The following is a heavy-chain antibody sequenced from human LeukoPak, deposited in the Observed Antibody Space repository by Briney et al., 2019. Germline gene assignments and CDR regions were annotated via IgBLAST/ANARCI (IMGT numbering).Heavy chain of an antibody. CDR2: IYYSGST. J-gene: IGHJ5*02. CDR3: ARVLNWFDP. V-gene: IGHV4-39*07. CDR1: GGSISSSSYY. Sequence: SETLSLTCTVSGGSISSSSYYWGWIRQPPGKGLEWIGNIYYSGSTYYNPSLKSRVTISVDTSKNQFSLKLSSVTAADTAVYYCARVLNWFDPWGQGTLVTVSS.